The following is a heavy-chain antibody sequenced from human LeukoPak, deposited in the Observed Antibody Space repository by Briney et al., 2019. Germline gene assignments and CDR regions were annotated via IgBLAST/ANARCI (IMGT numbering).Heavy chain of an antibody. V-gene: IGHV3-11*04. Sequence: PGGSLRLSCAASGFTFSDYYMSWIRQAPGKGLEWVSYISSSGSTIYYADSVKGRFTISRDNAKNSLYLQMNSLRADDTGVYYCARGGSSWYMGHMDVWGKGTTVTVSS. J-gene: IGHJ6*03. CDR1: GFTFSDYY. CDR3: ARGGSSWYMGHMDV. CDR2: ISSSGSTI. D-gene: IGHD6-13*01.